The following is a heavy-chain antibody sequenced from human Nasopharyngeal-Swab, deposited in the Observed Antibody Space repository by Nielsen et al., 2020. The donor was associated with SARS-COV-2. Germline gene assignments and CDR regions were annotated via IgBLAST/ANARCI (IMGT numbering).Heavy chain of an antibody. J-gene: IGHJ4*02. CDR3: TRLTYYYDSSSGG. Sequence: VRQAPGKGLVWVSHVNADGSTTTYADSVKGRFTISRVNAKNTLYLQMDDLRAEDTAVYYCTRLTYYYDSSSGGWGQGTLGTVSS. D-gene: IGHD3-9*01. CDR2: VNADGSTT. V-gene: IGHV3-74*01.